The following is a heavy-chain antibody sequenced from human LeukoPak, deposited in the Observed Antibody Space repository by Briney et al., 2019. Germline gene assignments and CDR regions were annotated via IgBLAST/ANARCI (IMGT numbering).Heavy chain of an antibody. J-gene: IGHJ6*02. CDR2: TYSGGWT. Sequence: GGSLRLSCAASGLTVSASYMRWVRQAPGKGLEWVSVTYSGGWTYYSDAVKGRSITSRDNSKNTLYLQMNSLRAEDTAVYYCARTGIAAAETRYYNYYYGLDIWGQGTTVTVSS. CDR3: ARTGIAAAETRYYNYYYGLDI. V-gene: IGHV3-66*01. D-gene: IGHD6-13*01. CDR1: GLTVSASY.